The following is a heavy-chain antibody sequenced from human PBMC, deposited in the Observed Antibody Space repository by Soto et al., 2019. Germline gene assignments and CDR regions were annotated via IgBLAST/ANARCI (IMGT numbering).Heavy chain of an antibody. Sequence: PGGSLRLSCAASGFTFSSYAMSWVRQAPGKGLEWVSAISGSGGSTYYADSVKGRFTISRDNTKNTLYLQMNSLRAEDTAVYYCAKGPLGYCSSTSCYTDYWGQGTLVTVSS. CDR2: ISGSGGST. V-gene: IGHV3-23*01. D-gene: IGHD2-2*02. CDR3: AKGPLGYCSSTSCYTDY. J-gene: IGHJ4*02. CDR1: GFTFSSYA.